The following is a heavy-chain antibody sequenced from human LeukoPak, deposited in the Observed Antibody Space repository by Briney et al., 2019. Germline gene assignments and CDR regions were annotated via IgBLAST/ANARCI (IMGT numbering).Heavy chain of an antibody. V-gene: IGHV3-48*01. D-gene: IGHD3-22*01. CDR3: AKRDHYDNSGYASLFDQ. CDR2: ISSSSSTI. CDR1: GFTFSSYS. Sequence: PGGSLRLSCAASGFTFSSYSMNWVRQAPGKGLEWVSYISSSSSTIYYADSVKGRFTISRDNSKNTLYVQMNDLRAEDTAVYYCAKRDHYDNSGYASLFDQWGQGTLVTVSS. J-gene: IGHJ4*02.